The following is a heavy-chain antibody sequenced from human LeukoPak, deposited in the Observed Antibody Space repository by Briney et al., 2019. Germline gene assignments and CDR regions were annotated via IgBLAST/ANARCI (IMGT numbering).Heavy chain of an antibody. V-gene: IGHV3-13*01. J-gene: IGHJ4*02. CDR3: ARVAKERVGGVYYFDY. D-gene: IGHD1-1*01. Sequence: GGSLTLSCAASGLTFSDYDMNWVRQATGKGLEWVGEIGTSGDTYYTGSVKGRFTISRENSKNSLYLKMNSLRAGDTAVYYCARVAKERVGGVYYFDYWGQGTLVTVSS. CDR1: GLTFSDYD. CDR2: IGTSGDT.